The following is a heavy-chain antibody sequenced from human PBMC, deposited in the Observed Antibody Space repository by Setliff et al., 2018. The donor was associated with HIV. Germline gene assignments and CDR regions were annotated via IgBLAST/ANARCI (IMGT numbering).Heavy chain of an antibody. J-gene: IGHJ6*03. V-gene: IGHV4-4*07. Sequence: PSETLSLTCTVSGGSFSTYYWSWIRQPAGEGLEYIGRVHSTGTTIYNPSLKSRVTMSVDTSKNQLSLKLRSVTAADTAVYYCARARITRYNYYMDVWGMGTTVTVSS. CDR1: GGSFSTYY. D-gene: IGHD3-10*01. CDR2: VHSTGTT. CDR3: ARARITRYNYYMDV.